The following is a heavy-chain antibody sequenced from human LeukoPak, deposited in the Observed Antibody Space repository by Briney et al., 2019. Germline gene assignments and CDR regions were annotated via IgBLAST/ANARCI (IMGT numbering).Heavy chain of an antibody. CDR1: GYSFASYW. CDR3: ARHNNWAFDY. CDR2: IHPNDAST. Sequence: GESLKISCRASGYSFASYWIGWVRQTSGKGLEWMAIIHPNDASTIYSPSFQGQVTISADRSITTTYLQWNTLQASDTAIYYCARHNNWAFDYWDRGTLLTVSS. V-gene: IGHV5-51*01. D-gene: IGHD1-20*01. J-gene: IGHJ4*02.